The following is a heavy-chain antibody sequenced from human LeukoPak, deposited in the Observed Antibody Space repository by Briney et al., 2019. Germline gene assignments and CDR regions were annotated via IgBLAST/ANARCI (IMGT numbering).Heavy chain of an antibody. J-gene: IGHJ6*02. V-gene: IGHV1-3*01. D-gene: IGHD2-15*01. CDR1: GYTFTNYA. Sequence: GASVKVSCKGSGYTFTNYAVHWVRQAPGQRLEWLGWINPGNGDTKYSQNFPGRVTVTSDTSAATAYVELNSLTSEDTAVYYCARERWHCRVNCYSVYYYALDVWGQGTTVTVSS. CDR2: INPGNGDT. CDR3: ARERWHCRVNCYSVYYYALDV.